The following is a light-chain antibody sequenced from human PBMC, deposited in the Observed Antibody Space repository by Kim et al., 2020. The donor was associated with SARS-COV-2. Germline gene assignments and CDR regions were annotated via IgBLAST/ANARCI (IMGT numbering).Light chain of an antibody. CDR3: CSYTNSGTYV. Sequence: GQSITISCTGTSSDVGGQKYVSWYQQHPGRAPKLMFFDVTNRPSGISNRFSGSKSGNTASLTISGLRAEDEADYYCCSYTNSGTYVFGSGTKVTVL. V-gene: IGLV2-14*03. J-gene: IGLJ1*01. CDR2: DVT. CDR1: SSDVGGQKY.